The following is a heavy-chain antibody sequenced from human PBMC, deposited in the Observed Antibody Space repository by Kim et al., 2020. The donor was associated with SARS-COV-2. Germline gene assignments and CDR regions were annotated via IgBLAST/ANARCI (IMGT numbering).Heavy chain of an antibody. V-gene: IGHV1-8*01. J-gene: IGHJ4*02. CDR2: MNPNSGNT. CDR1: GYNFGSYD. CDR3: ARTDSGAYKYLDF. D-gene: IGHD5-12*01. Sequence: ASVKVSCKASGYNFGSYDINWVRQATGQGLEWMGWMNPNSGNTGYAQTFQGRVTLTRDISMRTGYMELSSLRSEDTAVYYCARTDSGAYKYLDFWGQGTL.